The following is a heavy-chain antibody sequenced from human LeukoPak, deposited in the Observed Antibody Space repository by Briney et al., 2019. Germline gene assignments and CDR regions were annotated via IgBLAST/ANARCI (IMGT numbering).Heavy chain of an antibody. CDR2: ISSNGDNT. CDR1: GFTFSSYS. Sequence: GGSLRLSCAASGFTFSSYSMHWVRQAPGEGLEYVSAISSNGDNTYYANSVKGRFTISRDNSKNTLYLQMASLRGEDTAVYYCARAPREGFSGSYHDYWGQGTLVTVSS. CDR3: ARAPREGFSGSYHDY. V-gene: IGHV3-64*01. D-gene: IGHD1-26*01. J-gene: IGHJ4*02.